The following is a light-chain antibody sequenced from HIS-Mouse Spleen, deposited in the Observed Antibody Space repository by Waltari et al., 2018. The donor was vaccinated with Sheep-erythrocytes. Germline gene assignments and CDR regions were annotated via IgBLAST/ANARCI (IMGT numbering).Light chain of an antibody. CDR1: QGISSY. CDR3: QQLNSYPHT. J-gene: IGKJ2*01. CDR2: AAS. V-gene: IGKV1-9*01. Sequence: DIQLTQSPSFLSASVGDRVTITCLASQGISSYLAWYQQKTGKAPKLLIYAASTLQSGVPSRFIGSGSGTEFTLTISSLQPEDFATYYCQQLNSYPHTFGQGTKLEIK.